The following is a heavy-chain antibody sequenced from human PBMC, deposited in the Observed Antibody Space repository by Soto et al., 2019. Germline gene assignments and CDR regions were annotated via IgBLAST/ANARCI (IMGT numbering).Heavy chain of an antibody. J-gene: IGHJ6*02. Sequence: PGGSLRLSCAASGFTFSSYAMHWVRKAPGKGLEWVAVISYDGSNKYYADSVKGRFTISRDNSKNTLYLQMNSLRAEDTAVYYCARVGISMIVVVTPWYYGMDVWGQGTTVTVSS. CDR2: ISYDGSNK. CDR1: GFTFSSYA. D-gene: IGHD3-22*01. CDR3: ARVGISMIVVVTPWYYGMDV. V-gene: IGHV3-30-3*01.